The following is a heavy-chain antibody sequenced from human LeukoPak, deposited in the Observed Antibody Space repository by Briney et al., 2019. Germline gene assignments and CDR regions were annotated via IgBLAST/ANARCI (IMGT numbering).Heavy chain of an antibody. D-gene: IGHD3-22*01. J-gene: IGHJ4*02. V-gene: IGHV3-23*01. CDR2: ISGGSGST. CDR3: AKHRFESGGYHSTD. CDR1: GFTFSSYA. Sequence: GGSLRLSCAASGFTFSSYAMSWVRQAPGKGLAWVSTISGGSGSTYCADSVKGRFTISRDNSKNTLYLQMNSLRDEGTAVYYCAKHRFESGGYHSTDWGQGTLVTVSS.